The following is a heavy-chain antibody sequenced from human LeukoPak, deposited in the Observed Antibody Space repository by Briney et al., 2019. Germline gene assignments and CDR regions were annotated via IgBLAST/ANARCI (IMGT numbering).Heavy chain of an antibody. CDR1: GFTFSSYS. D-gene: IGHD5-24*01. Sequence: GGSLRLSCAASGFTFSSYSMNWVRQAPGKGLEWVSSISSSSSYIYYADSVKGRFTISRDNSKNTLYLQMNSLRAEDTAVYYCAKRLRRLRWLQLGGAFDIWGQGTMVTVSS. CDR2: ISSSSSYI. V-gene: IGHV3-21*04. J-gene: IGHJ3*02. CDR3: AKRLRRLRWLQLGGAFDI.